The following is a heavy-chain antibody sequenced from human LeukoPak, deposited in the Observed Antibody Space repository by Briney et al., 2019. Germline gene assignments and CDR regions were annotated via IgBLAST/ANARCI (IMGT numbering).Heavy chain of an antibody. CDR1: GCTFNNYA. CDR2: IMPLFGTA. V-gene: IGHV1-69*05. J-gene: IGHJ5*02. Sequence: SAVTDSRKSSGCTFNNYAISWVRQPPGRGLEGVGGIMPLFGTAGYAQKFQGRVTITKDESTRTVYLELTSLTSDDTAVYYCARDVHGDYGSGWFDPWGQGTLVSVSS. D-gene: IGHD4-17*01. CDR3: ARDVHGDYGSGWFDP.